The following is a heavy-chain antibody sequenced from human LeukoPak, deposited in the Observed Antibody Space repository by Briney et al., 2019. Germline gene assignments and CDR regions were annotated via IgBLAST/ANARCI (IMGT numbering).Heavy chain of an antibody. D-gene: IGHD1-26*01. V-gene: IGHV1-2*02. J-gene: IGHJ4*02. CDR1: GYTFTGYY. Sequence: GASVKVSCKASGYTFTGYYMHWVRQAPGQGLEWMGWINPNSGGTNYAQKFQGRVTMTRDTSISTAYMELSRLRSDDTAVYYCAREAIVGATPPDYWGQGTLVTVSS. CDR3: AREAIVGATPPDY. CDR2: INPNSGGT.